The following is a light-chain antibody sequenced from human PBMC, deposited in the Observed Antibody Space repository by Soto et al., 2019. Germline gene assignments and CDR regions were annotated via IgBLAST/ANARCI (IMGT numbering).Light chain of an antibody. V-gene: IGLV2-23*01. CDR2: GGT. Sequence: QSALTQPASVSGSPGQSITISCTGTSSDVGSYNLVSWYQQLPGKAPKLMIFGGTNRPSGVSSRFSGSKSGNTASLTISGLQAEDEADYYCCSYAGSSTLYVFGTGTKVTVL. J-gene: IGLJ1*01. CDR1: SSDVGSYNL. CDR3: CSYAGSSTLYV.